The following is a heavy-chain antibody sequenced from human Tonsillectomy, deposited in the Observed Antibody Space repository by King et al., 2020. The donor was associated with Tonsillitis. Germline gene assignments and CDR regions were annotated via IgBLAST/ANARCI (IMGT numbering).Heavy chain of an antibody. CDR3: ARDWTSGSSSWCYYDQYGMDV. J-gene: IGHJ6*02. CDR1: GFTFSSYS. CDR2: ISSSSSYI. Sequence: VQLVESGGGLVKPGGSLRPPGAASGFTFSSYSMNWVRQAPGKGLEWVSSISSSSSYIYYADSVKGRFTISRDNAKNSLYLQMNSLRAEDTAVSYCARDWTSGSSSWCYYDQYGMDVWGQGTTVTVSS. D-gene: IGHD6-13*01. V-gene: IGHV3-21*01.